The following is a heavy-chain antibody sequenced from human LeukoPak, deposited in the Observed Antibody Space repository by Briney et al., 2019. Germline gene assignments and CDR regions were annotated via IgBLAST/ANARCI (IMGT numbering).Heavy chain of an antibody. CDR1: GSTFSSYA. CDR3: AKDRRLPWDYFDS. Sequence: GGSLRLSCAASGSTFSSYAMSWFRQAPGRGLEWVSAIDGSGGSTYYADSVKGRFTISRDNSKNTLYLQMNGLRAEDTAIYYCAKDRRLPWDYFDSWGQGTLVTVSS. D-gene: IGHD5-12*01. J-gene: IGHJ4*02. V-gene: IGHV3-23*01. CDR2: IDGSGGST.